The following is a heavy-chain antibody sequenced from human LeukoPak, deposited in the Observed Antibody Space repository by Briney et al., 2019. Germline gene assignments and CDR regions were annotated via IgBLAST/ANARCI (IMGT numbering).Heavy chain of an antibody. V-gene: IGHV3-48*03. Sequence: GGSLRLSCAASGFTFINYDMNWVRQAPGKGLEWVSYISGSGSSIYYADSVKGRFTFSRDNAKNSLYLQMNSLRAEDTAIYYCAKDRAWGAFAYWGQGTLVTVSS. J-gene: IGHJ4*02. CDR3: AKDRAWGAFAY. CDR2: ISGSGSSI. CDR1: GFTFINYD. D-gene: IGHD1-26*01.